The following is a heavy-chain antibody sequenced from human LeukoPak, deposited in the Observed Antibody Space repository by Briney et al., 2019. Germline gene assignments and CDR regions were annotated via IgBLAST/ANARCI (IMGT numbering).Heavy chain of an antibody. Sequence: GGSLRLSCAASGFTFSNYAMSWVRQAPGQGLEWVSGISASGGGTYYADSVKGRFTIPRDNSKNPLYLQMNSLRAEDTAVYYCAKLQRIAAAGEDWFDPWGQGTLVTVSS. CDR2: ISASGGGT. D-gene: IGHD6-13*01. V-gene: IGHV3-23*01. CDR1: GFTFSNYA. CDR3: AKLQRIAAAGEDWFDP. J-gene: IGHJ5*02.